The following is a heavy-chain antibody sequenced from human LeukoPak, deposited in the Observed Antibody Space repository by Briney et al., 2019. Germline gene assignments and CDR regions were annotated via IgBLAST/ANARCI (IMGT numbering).Heavy chain of an antibody. Sequence: SVKVSCKASGGTFSSYTISWVRQAPGQGLEWMGRIIPILGIANYAQKFQGRVTITADKSTSTAYMELSSLRPEDTAVYYCARSMYSSNYFDYWGQGTLVTVSS. D-gene: IGHD6-13*01. CDR2: IIPILGIA. CDR1: GGTFSSYT. CDR3: ARSMYSSNYFDY. V-gene: IGHV1-69*02. J-gene: IGHJ4*02.